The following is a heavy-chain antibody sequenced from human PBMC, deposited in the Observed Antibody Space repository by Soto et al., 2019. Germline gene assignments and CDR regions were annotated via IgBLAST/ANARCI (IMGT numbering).Heavy chain of an antibody. V-gene: IGHV4-59*01. Sequence: SETLSLTCTVDSISTYYWNWIRQTPGKGLEWIGYIYYLGRTNYNRSLKSRVTISIDMSKNQFSLRLNSVTAADTAVYYCARDPVGATHFDSRAQRAVLTVSS. CDR2: IYYLGRT. J-gene: IGHJ5*01. CDR1: SISTYY. CDR3: ARDPVGATHFDS. D-gene: IGHD1-26*01.